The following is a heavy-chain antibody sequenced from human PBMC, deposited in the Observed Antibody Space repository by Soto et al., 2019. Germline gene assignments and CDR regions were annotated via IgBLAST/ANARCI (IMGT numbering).Heavy chain of an antibody. J-gene: IGHJ4*02. CDR1: GFTFSSYA. V-gene: IGHV3-23*01. CDR3: AKVRFYSNYLHPFDY. D-gene: IGHD4-4*01. Sequence: GGSLRLSCAASGFTFSSYAMSWVRQAPGKGLEWVSAISGSGGSTYYADSVKGRFTISRDNSKNTLYLQMNSLRAEDTAVYYCAKVRFYSNYLHPFDYWGQGTLVTVSS. CDR2: ISGSGGST.